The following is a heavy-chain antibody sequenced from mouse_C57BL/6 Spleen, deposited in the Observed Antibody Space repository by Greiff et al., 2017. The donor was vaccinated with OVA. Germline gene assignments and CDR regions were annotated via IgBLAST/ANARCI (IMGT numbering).Heavy chain of an antibody. CDR3: AREGGSYYFDY. CDR2: ISDGGSYT. J-gene: IGHJ2*01. Sequence: DVQLVESGGGLVKPGGSLKLSCAASGFTFSSYAMSWVRQTPEKRLEWVATISDGGSYTSYPDNVKGRFTISRDNAKNNLYLQMSHLKSEDTAMYYCAREGGSYYFDYWGQGTTLTVSS. CDR1: GFTFSSYA. V-gene: IGHV5-4*01.